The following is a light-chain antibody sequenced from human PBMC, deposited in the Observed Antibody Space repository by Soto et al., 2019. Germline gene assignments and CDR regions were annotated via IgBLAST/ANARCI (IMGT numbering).Light chain of an antibody. J-gene: IGLJ1*01. V-gene: IGLV1-51*02. CDR2: ENN. CDR1: SSNIGNNY. CDR3: GTWDSSLSAPYV. Sequence: QSVLTQPPSVSAAPGQKVTISCSGSSSNIGNNYVSWYQQLPGTAPKLLIFENNKRPTGLPDGFSGCQSGTSATLGITGLQTGDEANYYCGTWDSSLSAPYVFGTGTMVTVL.